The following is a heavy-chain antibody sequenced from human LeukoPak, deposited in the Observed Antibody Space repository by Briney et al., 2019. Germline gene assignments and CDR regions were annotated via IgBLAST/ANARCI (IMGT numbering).Heavy chain of an antibody. J-gene: IGHJ4*02. Sequence: GGSLRLSCAASGFTFSSHGVHWVRQAPGKGLEWVAVVRYHGSDKNYADSVKGRFTVSRDNSKNTAYLQMNGLRVEDTALYYCARTGGRDGYGFDSWGQGTLVTVS. CDR2: VRYHGSDK. V-gene: IGHV3-33*01. D-gene: IGHD5-24*01. CDR1: GFTFSSHG. CDR3: ARTGGRDGYGFDS.